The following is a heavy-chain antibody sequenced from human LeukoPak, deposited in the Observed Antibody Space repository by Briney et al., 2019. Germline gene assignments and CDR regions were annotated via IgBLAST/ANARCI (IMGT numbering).Heavy chain of an antibody. D-gene: IGHD3-10*01. Sequence: PGTSLRLSCAASGFTFTSYGMHWVRQSPGKRLEWVALITYDGYYKYYSDSVKGRFTISSDTSKNTLYLQMNSLRAEDTAVYYCARDLSPVVRASPMGYWGQGTLVTVSS. CDR3: ARDLSPVVRASPMGY. CDR2: ITYDGYYK. V-gene: IGHV3-30*03. CDR1: GFTFTSYG. J-gene: IGHJ4*02.